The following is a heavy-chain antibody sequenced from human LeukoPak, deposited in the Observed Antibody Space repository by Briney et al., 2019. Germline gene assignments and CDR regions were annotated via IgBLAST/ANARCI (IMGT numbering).Heavy chain of an antibody. CDR2: IKQDGSVQ. CDR3: ARKWAVAGSSYFDY. Sequence: GGSLRLSCTASGFTFSNHWVSWVRQAPGKGLEWVANIKQDGSVQYYVDSVKGRFTISRDNAKNSLYLQMNSLRAEDTAVYYCARKWAVAGSSYFDYWGQGTLVTVSS. V-gene: IGHV3-7*03. J-gene: IGHJ4*02. CDR1: GFTFSNHW. D-gene: IGHD6-19*01.